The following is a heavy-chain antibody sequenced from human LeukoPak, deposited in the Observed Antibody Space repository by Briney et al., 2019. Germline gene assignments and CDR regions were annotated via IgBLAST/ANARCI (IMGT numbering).Heavy chain of an antibody. Sequence: SETLSLTCTVSGGSISGYYWSWIRQPPGKGLEWIGEINHSGSTNYNPSLKSRVTISVDTSKNQFSLKLSSVTAADTAVYYCARGRWLVNPVDYWGQGTLVTVSS. J-gene: IGHJ4*02. CDR1: GGSISGYY. D-gene: IGHD6-19*01. V-gene: IGHV4-34*01. CDR3: ARGRWLVNPVDY. CDR2: INHSGST.